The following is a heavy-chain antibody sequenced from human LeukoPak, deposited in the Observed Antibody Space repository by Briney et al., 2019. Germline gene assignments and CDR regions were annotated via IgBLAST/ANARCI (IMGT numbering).Heavy chain of an antibody. CDR3: ATEERCIVSNCATTFDY. J-gene: IGHJ4*02. CDR1: GFSFSRYD. V-gene: IGHV3-30*02. D-gene: IGHD1-1*01. Sequence: PGGSLRLSCVASGFSFSRYDMHWVRQAPGKGLEWLAFVRFDGRETFYADSVKGRFTISRDNSNNILYLQTNSLTPDDTAVYYCATEERCIVSNCATTFDYWGQGTLVTVS. CDR2: VRFDGRET.